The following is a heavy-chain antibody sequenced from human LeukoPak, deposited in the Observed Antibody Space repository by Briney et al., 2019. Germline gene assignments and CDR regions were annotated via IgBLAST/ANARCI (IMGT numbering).Heavy chain of an antibody. D-gene: IGHD3-3*02. CDR1: GYTFTSFN. J-gene: IGHJ4*02. Sequence: GASVKVSCKASGYTFTSFNLHWVRQAPGQGLEWMGIINPSGGSTSYAQKFQGRVTMTRDMSTSTVYMELSSLRSEDTAVYYCARSAIFGVVSHPNDYWGQGTLVTVSS. CDR2: INPSGGST. V-gene: IGHV1-46*01. CDR3: ARSAIFGVVSHPNDY.